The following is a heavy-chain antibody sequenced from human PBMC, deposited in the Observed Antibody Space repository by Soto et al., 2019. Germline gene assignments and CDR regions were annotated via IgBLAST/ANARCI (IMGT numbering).Heavy chain of an antibody. V-gene: IGHV4-39*01. J-gene: IGHJ6*02. D-gene: IGHD6-13*01. CDR1: GDSIRSSSY. CDR3: RRISRYSTDV. CDR2: IYSTGNT. Sequence: SETLSLTCTVSGDSIRSSSYWGWIRQPPGKGLEWIGSIYSTGNTYYNPSLNSQVTISVDTSKNQFSLNVISVTAADTAVYYYRRISRYSTDVLGQSTTLTVSS.